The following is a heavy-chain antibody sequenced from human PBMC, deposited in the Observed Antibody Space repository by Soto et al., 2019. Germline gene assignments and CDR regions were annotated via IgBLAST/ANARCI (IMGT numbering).Heavy chain of an antibody. CDR1: GGSISRGGYY. D-gene: IGHD3-16*02. V-gene: IGHV4-31*03. CDR3: ARVYTSNRYSTTLDY. J-gene: IGHJ4*02. CDR2: IYYSGST. Sequence: SDTLSLTCTVSGGSISRGGYYWSWIRQHPGKGLEWIGYIYYSGSTYYNPSLKSRVTISVDTSKNQFSLKLSSVTAADTAVYYCARVYTSNRYSTTLDYWGPGTLVTVSS.